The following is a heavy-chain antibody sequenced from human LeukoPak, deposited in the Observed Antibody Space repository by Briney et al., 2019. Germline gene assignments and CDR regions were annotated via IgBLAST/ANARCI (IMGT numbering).Heavy chain of an antibody. D-gene: IGHD6-13*01. Sequence: ASVKVSCKASGYTFTSYDINWVRQATGQGLEWMGWINPNSGGTNYAQKFQGRVTMTRDTSISTAYMELSRLRSDDTAVYYCASSSSSCPFDYWGQGTLVTVSS. V-gene: IGHV1-2*02. CDR1: GYTFTSYD. CDR2: INPNSGGT. J-gene: IGHJ4*02. CDR3: ASSSSSCPFDY.